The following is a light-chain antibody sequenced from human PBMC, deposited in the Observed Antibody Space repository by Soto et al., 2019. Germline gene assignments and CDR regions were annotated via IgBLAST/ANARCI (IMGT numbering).Light chain of an antibody. V-gene: IGLV2-18*02. CDR3: SSYTTSNTYV. J-gene: IGLJ1*01. Sequence: QSVLTQPPSVSGSPGQSVAISCTGTSSDVGSNNRVSWYQQPPGSAPKLIIYDVSNRPSGIPDRFSGSMSANTASLTISGLQTEDEADYYCSSYTTSNTYVFGTGTKLTVL. CDR2: DVS. CDR1: SSDVGSNNR.